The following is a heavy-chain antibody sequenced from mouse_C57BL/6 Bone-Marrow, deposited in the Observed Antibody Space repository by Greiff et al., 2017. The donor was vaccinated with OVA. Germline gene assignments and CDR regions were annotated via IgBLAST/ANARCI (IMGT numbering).Heavy chain of an antibody. D-gene: IGHD5-1-1*01. CDR3: ARDTTSLYWYFDV. J-gene: IGHJ1*03. V-gene: IGHV1-42*01. CDR1: GYSFTGYY. CDR2: INPSTGGT. Sequence: VQLQQSGPELVKPGASVKISCKASGYSFTGYYMNWVKQSPEKSLEWIGEINPSTGGTTYNQKFKAKATLTVDKSSSTAYMQLKSLTSEDSAVYYCARDTTSLYWYFDVWGKGTTVTVSS.